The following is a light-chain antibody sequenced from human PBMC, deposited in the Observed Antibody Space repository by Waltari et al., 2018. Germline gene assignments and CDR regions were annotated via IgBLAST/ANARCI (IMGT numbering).Light chain of an antibody. CDR1: GSNIVSNS. Sequence: HSVLTQPPSASEAARKSVTISCSGSGSNIVSNSVSWYQQVPETAPKLLIYSNDMPASVVSDRFSGSKSGKPASLAISGLQTEDEADYYCATWDDILSGYIFGGGTRLTVL. CDR2: SND. V-gene: IGLV1-36*01. CDR3: ATWDDILSGYI. J-gene: IGLJ2*01.